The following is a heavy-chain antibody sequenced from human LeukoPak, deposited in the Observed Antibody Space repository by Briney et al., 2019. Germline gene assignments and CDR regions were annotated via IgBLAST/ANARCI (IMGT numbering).Heavy chain of an antibody. CDR2: ISYDGSNK. J-gene: IGHJ4*02. CDR3: AKENPIFGVVISGDYFDY. V-gene: IGHV3-30*18. Sequence: GRSLRLSCAASGFTFSSYGMHWVRQAPGKGLEWVAVISYDGSNKYYADSVKGRFTISRDNSKNTLYLQMNSLRAEDTAVYYCAKENPIFGVVISGDYFDYWGQGTLVTVSS. D-gene: IGHD3-3*01. CDR1: GFTFSSYG.